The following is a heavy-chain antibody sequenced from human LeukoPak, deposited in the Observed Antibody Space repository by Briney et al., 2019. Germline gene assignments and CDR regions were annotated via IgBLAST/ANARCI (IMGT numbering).Heavy chain of an antibody. J-gene: IGHJ4*02. D-gene: IGHD3-3*01. CDR3: ELMTNDFWSGPFDY. Sequence: PSETLSPTCAVYGGSFSGYYWSWIRQPPGKGLEWIGEINHSGSTNYNPSLKSRVTISVDTSKNQFSLKLSSVTAADTAVYYCELMTNDFWSGPFDYWGQGALVTVSS. V-gene: IGHV4-34*01. CDR1: GGSFSGYY. CDR2: INHSGST.